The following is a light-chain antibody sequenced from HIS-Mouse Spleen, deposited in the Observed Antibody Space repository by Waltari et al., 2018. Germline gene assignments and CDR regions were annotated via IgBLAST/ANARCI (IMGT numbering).Light chain of an antibody. J-gene: IGLJ2*01. CDR3: SSYTSSSFNVV. CDR1: SSDVGGYNY. Sequence: QSALTQPASVSGSPGPSITISCTGTSSDVGGYNYVSWYQQHPGKAPKLMIYDGSNRPSGVSKRFSGSKSGNTASLTISGLQAEDEADYYCSSYTSSSFNVVFGGGTKLTVL. V-gene: IGLV2-14*03. CDR2: DGS.